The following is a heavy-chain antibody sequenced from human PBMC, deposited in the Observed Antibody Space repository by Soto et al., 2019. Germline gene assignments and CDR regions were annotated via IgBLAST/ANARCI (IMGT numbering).Heavy chain of an antibody. D-gene: IGHD3-10*01. CDR3: ARDGSRGSGSYYDGYFAY. Sequence: GFLMLSYRACVVSGKSVALGGRRQAKGKGLEWVAVISYDGSNKYYADSVKGRFTISRDNSKNTLYLQMNSLRAEDTAVYYCARDGSRGSGSYYDGYFAYWGQGTLVTVSS. J-gene: IGHJ4*02. CDR2: ISYDGSNK. CDR1: VVSGKSVA. V-gene: IGHV3-30-3*01.